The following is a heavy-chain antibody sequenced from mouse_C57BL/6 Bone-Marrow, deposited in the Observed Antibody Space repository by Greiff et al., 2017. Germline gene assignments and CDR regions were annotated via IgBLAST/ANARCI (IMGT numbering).Heavy chain of an antibody. CDR2: ISNGGGST. V-gene: IGHV5-12*01. CDR3: ARTYDYDVYWYFDV. D-gene: IGHD2-4*01. J-gene: IGHJ1*03. CDR1: GFTFSDYY. Sequence: EVTLMESGGGLVQPGGSLKLSCAASGFTFSDYYMYWVRQTPEKRLEWVAYISNGGGSTYYPDTVKGRFTISRDNAKNTLYLQMSRLKSEDTAMYYCARTYDYDVYWYFDVWGTGTTGTVSS.